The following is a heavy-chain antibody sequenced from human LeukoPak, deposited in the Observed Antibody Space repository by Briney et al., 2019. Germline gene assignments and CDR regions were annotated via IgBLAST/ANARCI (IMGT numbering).Heavy chain of an antibody. D-gene: IGHD3-16*01. V-gene: IGHV3-66*01. J-gene: IGHJ4*02. CDR2: IYSGGST. Sequence: GGSLRLSCAVSGFTVTSDHMSWVRQAPGKGLEWVSVIYSGGSTNYADSVKGRFTISRDNSKNTLYLQMNSLRAGDTAVYYCARVGDYVCKNWGQGTLVTVSS. CDR3: ARVGDYVCKN. CDR1: GFTVTSDH.